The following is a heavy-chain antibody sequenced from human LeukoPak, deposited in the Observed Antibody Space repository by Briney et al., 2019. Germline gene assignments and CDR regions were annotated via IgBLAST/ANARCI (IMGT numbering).Heavy chain of an antibody. CDR1: GGTFSSYA. CDR2: IIPIFGTA. V-gene: IGHV1-69*13. J-gene: IGHJ4*02. Sequence: GASVKVSCKASGGTFSSYAISWVRQAPGQGLEWMGGIIPIFGTANYAQKFQGRVTITADESTSTAYMELTSLRSEDTAVYYCARVYGDYPYYFDYWGQGNLVTVFS. D-gene: IGHD4-17*01. CDR3: ARVYGDYPYYFDY.